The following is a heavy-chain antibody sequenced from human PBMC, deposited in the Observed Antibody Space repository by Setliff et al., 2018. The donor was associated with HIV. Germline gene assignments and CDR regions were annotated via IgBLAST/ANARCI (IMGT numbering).Heavy chain of an antibody. V-gene: IGHV1-24*01. CDR3: ATLYGRADY. CDR2: FDPEDGET. D-gene: IGHD2-8*01. Sequence: ASVKVSCKASGYTFTSYYMHWVRQAPGQGLEWMGGFDPEDGETIYAQKFQGRVTMTEDTSTDTAYMELSSLRSEDTAVYYCATLYGRADYWGQGTLVTVSS. J-gene: IGHJ4*02. CDR1: GYTFTSYY.